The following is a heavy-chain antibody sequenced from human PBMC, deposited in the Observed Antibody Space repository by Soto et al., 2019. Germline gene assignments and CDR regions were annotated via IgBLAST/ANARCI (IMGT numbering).Heavy chain of an antibody. Sequence: ASVKVSCKASGYTFTSYDINWVRQATGQGLEWMGWMNPNSGITGYAQKFQGRVTMTRNTSISTAYMELSSLRSEDTAVYYCARGISSKTVLVPACMSDGKTSDYYYYYMDVWGKGTTVTVSS. J-gene: IGHJ6*03. D-gene: IGHD2-2*01. CDR2: MNPNSGIT. CDR1: GYTFTSYD. V-gene: IGHV1-8*01. CDR3: ARGISSKTVLVPACMSDGKTSDYYYYYMDV.